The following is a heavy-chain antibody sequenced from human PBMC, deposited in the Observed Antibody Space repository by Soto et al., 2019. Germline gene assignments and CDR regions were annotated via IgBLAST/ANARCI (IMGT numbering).Heavy chain of an antibody. Sequence: PGGSLRLSCAASGFTFSGSAMHWVRQASGKGLEWVGRIRSKANSYATAYAASVKGRFTISRDDSKNTLYLQMNSLRAEDTAVYYCAKGGYSSGWYSDDWGQGTLVTVSS. J-gene: IGHJ4*02. CDR1: GFTFSGSA. CDR2: IRSKANSYAT. CDR3: AKGGYSSGWYSDD. V-gene: IGHV3-73*01. D-gene: IGHD6-19*01.